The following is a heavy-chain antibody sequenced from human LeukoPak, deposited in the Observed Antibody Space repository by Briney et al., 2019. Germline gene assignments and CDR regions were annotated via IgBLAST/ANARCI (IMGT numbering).Heavy chain of an antibody. D-gene: IGHD3-16*02. CDR1: GFPFANTW. CDR3: ATVIFVYTAFDI. CDR2: IKPKHDGATT. V-gene: IGHV3-15*01. J-gene: IGHJ3*02. Sequence: PGGSLRLSCSASGFPFANTWMTWVRRAPGKGLEWVGRIKPKHDGATTDYAAPVKGRFTISRDDTKNTLFLQMTSLNAEDSGVYFCATVIFVYTAFDIWGQGTVVTVSS.